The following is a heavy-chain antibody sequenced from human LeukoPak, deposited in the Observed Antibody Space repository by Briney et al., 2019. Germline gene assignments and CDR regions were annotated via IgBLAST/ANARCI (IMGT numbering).Heavy chain of an antibody. D-gene: IGHD5-18*01. CDR1: GFTFSSYG. CDR3: ARRYSYGYFDY. CDR2: IWYDGSNK. V-gene: IGHV3-33*01. J-gene: IGHJ4*02. Sequence: GGSLRLSCAASGFTFSSYGMHWVRQAPGKGLEWVAVIWYDGSNKYYADSVKGRFTISRDNSKNTLYLQMNSLRAEDTAVYYCARRYSYGYFDYWGQGTLVTVSS.